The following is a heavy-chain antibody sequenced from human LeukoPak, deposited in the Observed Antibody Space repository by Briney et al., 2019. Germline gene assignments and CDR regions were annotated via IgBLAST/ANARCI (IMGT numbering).Heavy chain of an antibody. J-gene: IGHJ4*02. CDR2: ISSSGSTI. Sequence: GGSLRLSCAASGFTFSDYYMSWIRQAPGKGLEWVSYISSSGSTIYYADSVKGRFTISRDNAKNSLYLQMNSLRAEDTAVYYCASNSGSYYRPYYFDYWGQGTLVTVSS. V-gene: IGHV3-11*04. CDR1: GFTFSDYY. D-gene: IGHD1-26*01. CDR3: ASNSGSYYRPYYFDY.